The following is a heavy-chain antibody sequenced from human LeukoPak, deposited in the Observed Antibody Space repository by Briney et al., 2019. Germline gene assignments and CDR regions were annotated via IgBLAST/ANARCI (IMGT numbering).Heavy chain of an antibody. CDR2: ISGSGGST. CDR1: GFTFSSYA. J-gene: IGHJ6*03. D-gene: IGHD5-18*01. CDR3: AREDTYYYYYMDV. V-gene: IGHV3-23*01. Sequence: GGSLRLSCAASGFTFSSYAMSWVRQAPGKGLEWVSAISGSGGSTYYADSVKGRFTISRDNAKNSLYLQMNSLRAEDTAVYYCAREDTYYYYYMDVWGKGTTVTVSS.